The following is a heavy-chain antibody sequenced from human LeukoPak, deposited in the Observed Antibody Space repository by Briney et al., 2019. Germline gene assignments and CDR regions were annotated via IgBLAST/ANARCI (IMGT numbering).Heavy chain of an antibody. V-gene: IGHV4-30-4*08. Sequence: SETLSLTCTVSGGSISSGDYYWSWIRQPPGKGLEWIGYIYYSGSTYYNPSLKSRVTISVDTSKNQFSLKLSSVTAADTAVYYCAVHTPFWSGYYAFDYWGQGTLVTVSS. CDR3: AVHTPFWSGYYAFDY. CDR2: IYYSGST. D-gene: IGHD3-3*01. J-gene: IGHJ4*02. CDR1: GGSISSGDYY.